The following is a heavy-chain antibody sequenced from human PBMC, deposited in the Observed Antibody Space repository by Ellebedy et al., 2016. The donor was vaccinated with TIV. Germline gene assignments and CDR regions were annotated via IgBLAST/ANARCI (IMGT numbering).Heavy chain of an antibody. D-gene: IGHD3-3*01. CDR2: IYPDDRT. V-gene: IGHV3-53*01. CDR3: ARDSGFGVDTPY. CDR1: GFIVSATY. J-gene: IGHJ4*02. Sequence: GGSLRLSXAASGFIVSATYMSWVRQAPGKGLELVSIIYPDDRTFYAGFARGRFSISRDKSKNTLYLQMNSLRADDTAVYYCARDSGFGVDTPYWGQGTPVTVSS.